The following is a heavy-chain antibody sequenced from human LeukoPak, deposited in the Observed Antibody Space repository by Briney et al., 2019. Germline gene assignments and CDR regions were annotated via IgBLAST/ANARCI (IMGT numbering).Heavy chain of an antibody. Sequence: PSETLSLTCTVSGGSISSYYWSWIRQPPGKGLEWIGYIYYSGSTNYNPSLKSRVTISVDTSKNQFSPKLSSVTAADTAVYYCARGSVGAAAGSFDYWGQGTLVTVSS. V-gene: IGHV4-59*01. D-gene: IGHD6-13*01. CDR2: IYYSGST. J-gene: IGHJ4*02. CDR3: ARGSVGAAAGSFDY. CDR1: GGSISSYY.